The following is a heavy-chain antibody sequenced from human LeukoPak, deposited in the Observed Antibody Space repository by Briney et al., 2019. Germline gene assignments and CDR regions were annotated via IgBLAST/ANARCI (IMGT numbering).Heavy chain of an antibody. CDR2: IYYSGST. J-gene: IGHJ5*02. V-gene: IGHV4-39*01. CDR1: GGSISSSSYY. Sequence: SETLSLTCTVSGGSISSSSYYWGWIRQPPGRGREWIGSIYYSGSTYYNPSLKSRATISVNTSKNQFSLKLSSVTAAETAVYYCARQRDCSGGSCYNWFDPWGQGTLVTVSS. D-gene: IGHD2-15*01. CDR3: ARQRDCSGGSCYNWFDP.